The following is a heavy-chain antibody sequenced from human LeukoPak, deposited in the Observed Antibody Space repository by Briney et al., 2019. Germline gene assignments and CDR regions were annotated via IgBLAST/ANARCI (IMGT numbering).Heavy chain of an antibody. Sequence: RWASVKVSCKASGYTFTSYGISWVRQAPGQGLEWMGWISAYNGNTNYAQKLQGRVTMTTDTSTSTAYMELRSLRSDDTAVYYCASGIGGVIVKDFDYWGQGTLVTVSS. CDR1: GYTFTSYG. V-gene: IGHV1-18*01. CDR2: ISAYNGNT. CDR3: ASGIGGVIVKDFDY. J-gene: IGHJ4*02. D-gene: IGHD3-16*02.